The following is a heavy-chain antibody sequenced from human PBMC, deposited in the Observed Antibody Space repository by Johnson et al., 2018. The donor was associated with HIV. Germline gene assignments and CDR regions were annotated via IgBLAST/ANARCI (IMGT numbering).Heavy chain of an antibody. CDR3: ARATDQRLDAFDI. CDR2: TSYDGGNK. Sequence: QVQLVESGGGVVQPGRSLRLSCAASGFTFSTYGMHWVRQAPGKGLEWVAVTSYDGGNKYYADSVKGRLTISRDNSKNTLYLQMNSLRAEDTAVYYCARATDQRLDAFDIWGQGTMVTVSS. D-gene: IGHD6-25*01. CDR1: GFTFSTYG. J-gene: IGHJ3*02. V-gene: IGHV3-30*19.